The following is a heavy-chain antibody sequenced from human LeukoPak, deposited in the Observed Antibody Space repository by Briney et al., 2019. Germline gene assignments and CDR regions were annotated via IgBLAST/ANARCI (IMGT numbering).Heavy chain of an antibody. D-gene: IGHD3-22*01. Sequence: SVKVSCKASGGTFSSYAISWVRQAPGQGLEWMGRIIPILGIANYAQKFQGRVTVTADKSTSTAYMELSSLRSEDTAVYYCARDENSSGYYYHFDYWGQGTLVTVSS. CDR1: GGTFSSYA. CDR2: IIPILGIA. J-gene: IGHJ4*02. V-gene: IGHV1-69*04. CDR3: ARDENSSGYYYHFDY.